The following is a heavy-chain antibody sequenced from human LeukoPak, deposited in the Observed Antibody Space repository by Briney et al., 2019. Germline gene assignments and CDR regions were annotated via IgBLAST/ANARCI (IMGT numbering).Heavy chain of an antibody. V-gene: IGHV4-59*01. CDR2: VHYSGST. J-gene: IGHJ4*02. D-gene: IGHD4-23*01. CDR1: GGSINNYY. CDR3: ARGARWSDY. Sequence: SETLSLTCTVSGGSINNYYWSWIRQPPGKGLEWIGYVHYSGSTNYNPSLKSRVTISVDTSKNQFSLKMTSVTAADTAVYYCARGARWSDYWGQGTLVTVSS.